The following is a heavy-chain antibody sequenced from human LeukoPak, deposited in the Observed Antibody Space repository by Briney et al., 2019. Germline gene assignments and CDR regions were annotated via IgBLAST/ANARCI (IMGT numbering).Heavy chain of an antibody. CDR2: IYYSGST. CDR1: GGSISSSSYY. CDR3: ARLPITMIVVVTDAFDI. J-gene: IGHJ3*02. D-gene: IGHD3-22*01. V-gene: IGHV4-39*01. Sequence: SETLSLTCTVSGGSISSSSYYWGWISQPPGKGLEWIGRIYYSGSTYYNPSLKSRVTISVDTSKNQFSLKLSSVTAADTAVYYCARLPITMIVVVTDAFDIWGQGTMVTVSS.